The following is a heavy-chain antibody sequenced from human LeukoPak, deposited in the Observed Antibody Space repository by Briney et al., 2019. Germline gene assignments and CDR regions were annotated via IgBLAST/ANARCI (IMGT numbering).Heavy chain of an antibody. CDR3: ASGQGISAYNY. V-gene: IGHV4-4*02. D-gene: IGHD2-2*02. Sequence: PSETLSLTCAVSGGSISSPNWWSWVRQPPGKGLEWIGEILHSGSTNYNPSLKSRVTISLDTSKNRFSLRLTSVTAADTAVYYCASGQGISAYNYWGQGTLVTVSS. CDR2: ILHSGST. CDR1: GGSISSPNW. J-gene: IGHJ4*02.